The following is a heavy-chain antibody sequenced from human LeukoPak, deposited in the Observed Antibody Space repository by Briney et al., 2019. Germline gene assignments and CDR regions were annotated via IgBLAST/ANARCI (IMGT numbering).Heavy chain of an antibody. CDR2: INAGNGNT. Sequence: ASVKVSCKASGYTFTSYAMHWVRQAPGQRLEWMGWINAGNGNTKYSQKFQGRVTITRDTSASTAYMELSSLRSEDTVVYYCAREGRDFWSGYYTYYYYGMDVWGQGTTVTVSS. D-gene: IGHD3-3*01. CDR3: AREGRDFWSGYYTYYYYGMDV. CDR1: GYTFTSYA. V-gene: IGHV1-3*01. J-gene: IGHJ6*02.